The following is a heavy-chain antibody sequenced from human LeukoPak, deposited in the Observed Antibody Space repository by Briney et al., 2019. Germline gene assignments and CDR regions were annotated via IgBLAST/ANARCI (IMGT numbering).Heavy chain of an antibody. CDR2: INVGNGNT. V-gene: IGHV1-3*01. D-gene: IGHD3-16*01. CDR1: GYTFTSYA. CDR3: ARDWGSFFDY. J-gene: IGHJ4*02. Sequence: ASVEVSCKASGYTFTSYAMHWVRQAPGQRLEWMGWINVGNGNTKYSQKFQGRVTITGDTSASTAYMELSSLRSEDTAVYYCARDWGSFFDYWGQGTLVTGSS.